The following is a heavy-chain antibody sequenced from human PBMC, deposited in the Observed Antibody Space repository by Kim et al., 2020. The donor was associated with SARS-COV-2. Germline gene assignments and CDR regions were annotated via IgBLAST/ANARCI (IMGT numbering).Heavy chain of an antibody. D-gene: IGHD6-13*01. CDR2: IKSKTDGGTT. J-gene: IGHJ4*02. CDR3: TTDADPSIAAAGTSFDY. V-gene: IGHV3-15*01. CDR1: GFTFSNAW. Sequence: GGSLRLSCAASGFTFSNAWMSWVRQAPGKGLEWVGRIKSKTDGGTTDYAAPVKGRFTISRDDSKNTLYLQMNSLKTEDTAVYYCTTDADPSIAAAGTSFDYWGQGTLVTVSS.